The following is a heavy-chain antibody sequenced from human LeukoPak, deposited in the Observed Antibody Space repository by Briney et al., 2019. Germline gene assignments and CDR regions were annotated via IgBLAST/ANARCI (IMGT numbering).Heavy chain of an antibody. CDR2: IKEDGSER. J-gene: IGHJ4*02. V-gene: IGHV3-7*04. D-gene: IGHD3-16*01. CDR1: GFTFSTYW. Sequence: GGSLRLSGAASGFTFSTYWMSWVREAPGKGLEWVANIKEDGSERYHVDSVKGRFTISRDNAKNSLYLQMNSLRAEDTAVYYCARELFGGVDYWGQGILVTVSS. CDR3: ARELFGGVDY.